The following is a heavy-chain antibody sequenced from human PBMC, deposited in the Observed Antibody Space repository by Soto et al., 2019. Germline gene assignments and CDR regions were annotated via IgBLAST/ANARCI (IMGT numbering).Heavy chain of an antibody. V-gene: IGHV5-51*01. Sequence: GESLKISCKGSGYSFTSYWIGWVRQMPGKGLEWMGIIYPGDSDTRYSPSFQGQVTISADKSISTAYLQWSSLKASDTAMYYCARALYDILTGYPNWLDPWGQGTLVTVSS. CDR2: IYPGDSDT. CDR3: ARALYDILTGYPNWLDP. CDR1: GYSFTSYW. J-gene: IGHJ5*02. D-gene: IGHD3-9*01.